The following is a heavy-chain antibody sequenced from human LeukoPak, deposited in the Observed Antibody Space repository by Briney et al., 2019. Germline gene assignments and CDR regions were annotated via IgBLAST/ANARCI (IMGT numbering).Heavy chain of an antibody. Sequence: SETLTLTYALSGGANRSYYWRWLRQPPGKGVVWIGYIYYSGSSHYNPSLKSRLTISVDTSKHQFSLKLSSVTAADTAVYYGAGELHYCSGGSCYPDWFEPWGQGTLVTVFS. CDR2: IYYSGSS. D-gene: IGHD2-15*01. CDR3: AGELHYCSGGSCYPDWFEP. J-gene: IGHJ5*02. CDR1: GGANRSYY. V-gene: IGHV4-59*01.